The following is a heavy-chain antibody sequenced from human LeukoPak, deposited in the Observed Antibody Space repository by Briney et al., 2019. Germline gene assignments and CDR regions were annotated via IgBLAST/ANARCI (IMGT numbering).Heavy chain of an antibody. Sequence: GGSLRLSCSASGFTFSTYVMHWVRQAPGKGLEYISAITSNGGTTYYADSVKGRFTISRDNSRNTLNLQMSSLRAEDTAVYYCVKGAISGATRKNYYFDYWGQGTLVTVSS. CDR2: ITSNGGTT. CDR1: GFTFSTYV. D-gene: IGHD1-14*01. J-gene: IGHJ4*02. V-gene: IGHV3-64D*06. CDR3: VKGAISGATRKNYYFDY.